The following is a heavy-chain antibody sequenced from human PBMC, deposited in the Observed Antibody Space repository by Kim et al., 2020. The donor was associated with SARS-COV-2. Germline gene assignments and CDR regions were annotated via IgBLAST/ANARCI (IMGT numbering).Heavy chain of an antibody. Sequence: DSWTGRFPISRDHSKNTLYLQMNSLRAEDTAVYYCARDGAESTSLNFDYWGQGTLVTVSS. D-gene: IGHD5-12*01. J-gene: IGHJ4*02. V-gene: IGHV3-30*01. CDR3: ARDGAESTSLNFDY.